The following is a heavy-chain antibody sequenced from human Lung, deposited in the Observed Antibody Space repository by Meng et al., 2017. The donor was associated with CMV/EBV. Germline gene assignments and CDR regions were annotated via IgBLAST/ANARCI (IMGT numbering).Heavy chain of an antibody. CDR2: ISIDGSSK. D-gene: IGHD6-25*01. CDR3: TRRADYVDY. Sequence: SCAASGFTFSSYDMNWVRQAPGKALEWVAVISIDGSSKFYADSMKGRFTISRDNSKNTLFLQVNSLRPEDTAVYYCTRRADYVDYWGPGTLGTVSS. J-gene: IGHJ4*02. CDR1: GFTFSSYD. V-gene: IGHV3-30*04.